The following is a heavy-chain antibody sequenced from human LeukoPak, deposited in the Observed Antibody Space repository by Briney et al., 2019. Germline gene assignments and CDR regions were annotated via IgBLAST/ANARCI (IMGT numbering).Heavy chain of an antibody. CDR2: VTASGGTT. D-gene: IGHD1-26*01. CDR3: AREGATTAFDY. CDR1: GFTFSASG. V-gene: IGHV3-23*01. Sequence: PGGSLRLSCAASGFTFSASGMSWVRQTPGKGLEWVSTVTASGGTTYYGDSVKGRFTISRDNSKYTLYLQMNSLRAEDTAVYYCAREGATTAFDYWGQGTLVTVSS. J-gene: IGHJ4*02.